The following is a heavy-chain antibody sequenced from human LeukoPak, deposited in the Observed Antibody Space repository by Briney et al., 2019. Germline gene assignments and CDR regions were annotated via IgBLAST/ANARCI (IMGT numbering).Heavy chain of an antibody. CDR3: AKDKGVVAFDI. V-gene: IGHV3-30*02. CDR2: IRNDGSDK. D-gene: IGHD2-15*01. CDR1: GLTFSNHG. Sequence: GGSLRLSCATAGLTFSNHGMHWVLQAPGKGLEWVTFIRNDGSDKYYADSVKGRFTISRDNSKNTLYLQMNTLRAEDTAVYYCAKDKGVVAFDIWGQGTMVTVSS. J-gene: IGHJ3*02.